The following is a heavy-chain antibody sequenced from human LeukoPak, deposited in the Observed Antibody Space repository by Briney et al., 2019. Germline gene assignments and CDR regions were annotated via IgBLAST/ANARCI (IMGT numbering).Heavy chain of an antibody. V-gene: IGHV3-48*03. CDR2: ISSSGSTI. CDR1: GFTFSSYE. J-gene: IGHJ3*01. D-gene: IGHD3-22*01. Sequence: GGSLRLSCAASGFTFSSYEMNWVRQAPGKGLEWVSYISSSGSTIYYADSVKGRFTTSRDNAKNSLYLQMNSLRAEDTAVYYCARGRHSVDYYDSSGYLMIGYDAFDVWGQGTKVTVSS. CDR3: ARGRHSVDYYDSSGYLMIGYDAFDV.